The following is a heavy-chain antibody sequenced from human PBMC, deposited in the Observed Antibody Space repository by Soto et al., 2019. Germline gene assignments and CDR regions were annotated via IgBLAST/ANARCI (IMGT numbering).Heavy chain of an antibody. V-gene: IGHV4-34*01. Sequence: QVQLQQWGAGLLKPSETLSLTCAVYGGSFSGYQWTWIRQTPGKGLEWIGEINDSGNINYNPSLKSRFTILVDTAKKQISLKLSSVTAADPAVYYCARGLILWFGELSRRGGYYYYMDVWGKGTTVTVSS. D-gene: IGHD3-10*01. CDR1: GGSFSGYQ. CDR3: ARGLILWFGELSRRGGYYYYMDV. CDR2: INDSGNI. J-gene: IGHJ6*03.